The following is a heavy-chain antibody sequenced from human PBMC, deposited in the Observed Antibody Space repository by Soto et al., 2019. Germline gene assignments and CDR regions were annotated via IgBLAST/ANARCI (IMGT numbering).Heavy chain of an antibody. CDR3: ARDYGYCSSSTCRDY. CDR2: IFHSGST. CDR1: GYSISSGYY. D-gene: IGHD2-2*01. Sequence: LSLTCAVSGYSISSGYYWGWIRQPPGKGLEWIGSIFHSGSTYYNPSLKSRVTISVDTSKNQFSLKLSSVTAADTAVYFCARDYGYCSSSTCRDYWGQGTLVTVSS. J-gene: IGHJ4*02. V-gene: IGHV4-38-2*02.